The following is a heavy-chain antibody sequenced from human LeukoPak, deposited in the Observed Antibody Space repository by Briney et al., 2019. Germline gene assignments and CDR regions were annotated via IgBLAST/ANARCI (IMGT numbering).Heavy chain of an antibody. CDR1: GFTFSSYA. Sequence: GGSLRLTCAASGFTFSSYAMSWVRQAPGKGLEWVSAIGSRGGSTYYADSVKGRFTISRDNSKNTLYLQMNSLRAEDTAVYYCARGVRIAVAGNIDYWGQGTLVTVSS. CDR3: ARGVRIAVAGNIDY. J-gene: IGHJ4*02. D-gene: IGHD6-19*01. CDR2: IGSRGGST. V-gene: IGHV3-23*01.